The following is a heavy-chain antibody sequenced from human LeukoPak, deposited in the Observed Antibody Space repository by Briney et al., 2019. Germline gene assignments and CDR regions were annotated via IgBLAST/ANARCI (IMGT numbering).Heavy chain of an antibody. CDR3: AKDARVTRTAVVVENYFDS. Sequence: GGSLRLSCAASGFAFSDYSMNWVRQAPGKGLEWVSYISSSDNTIHYADSVKGRFTISRDNAKNSLYLEMNSLRDEDTAVYYCAKDARVTRTAVVVENYFDSWGQGTLVSVSS. CDR2: ISSSDNTI. V-gene: IGHV3-48*02. J-gene: IGHJ4*02. D-gene: IGHD5-18*01. CDR1: GFAFSDYS.